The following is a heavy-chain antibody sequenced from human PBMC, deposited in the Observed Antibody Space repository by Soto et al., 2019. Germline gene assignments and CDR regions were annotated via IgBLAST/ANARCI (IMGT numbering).Heavy chain of an antibody. CDR2: IIPIFGTA. CDR3: ARDNAQPRPHYDFWSGYLDY. Sequence: ASVKVSCKASGGTFSSYAISWVRQAPGQGLEWMGGIIPIFGTANYAQKFQGRVTITADESTSTAYMELSSLRSEDTAVYYCARDNAQPRPHYDFWSGYLDYWGQGTLVTVSS. J-gene: IGHJ4*02. V-gene: IGHV1-69*13. D-gene: IGHD3-3*01. CDR1: GGTFSSYA.